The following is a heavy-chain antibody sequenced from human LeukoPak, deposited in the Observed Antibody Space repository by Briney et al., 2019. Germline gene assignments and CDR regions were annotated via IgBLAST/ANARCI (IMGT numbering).Heavy chain of an antibody. D-gene: IGHD3-22*01. CDR3: ARHRLFDTIGYYYDFDY. CDR1: GYSISGGYH. Sequence: PSETLSLTCAVSGYSISGGYHWGWIRQPPGKGLEWIGSLYYSGSAYHNPSLKRRVTMSLDTSKNQFSLRLSSVTAADTAVYYCARHRLFDTIGYYYDFDYWGQGTLVTVSS. V-gene: IGHV4-38-2*01. J-gene: IGHJ4*02. CDR2: LYYSGSA.